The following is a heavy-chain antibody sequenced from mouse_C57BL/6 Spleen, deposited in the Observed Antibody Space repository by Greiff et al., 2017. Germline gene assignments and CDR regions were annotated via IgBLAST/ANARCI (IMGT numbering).Heavy chain of an antibody. D-gene: IGHD2-4*01. Sequence: QVQLQQSGAELARPGASVKMSCKASGYTFTSYTMHWVKQRPGQGLEWIGYINPSSGYTKYNQKFKDKATLTADKSSSTAYMQLSSLTSEDSAVYYCARPIYYDYDDAMDYWGQGTSVTVSS. J-gene: IGHJ4*01. CDR2: INPSSGYT. CDR3: ARPIYYDYDDAMDY. V-gene: IGHV1-4*01. CDR1: GYTFTSYT.